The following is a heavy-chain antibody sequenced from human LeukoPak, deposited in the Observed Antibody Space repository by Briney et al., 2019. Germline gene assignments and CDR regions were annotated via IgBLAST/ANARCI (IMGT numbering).Heavy chain of an antibody. Sequence: PGGSLRLSCAASGFTFSSYWMSWVRQAPGKGLEWVANIKQDGSEKYYVDSVKGRFTISRDNAKNSLYLQMNSLRAEETAVYYCARVSLYANIVATIGGDLDYWGQGTLVTVSS. V-gene: IGHV3-7*01. D-gene: IGHD5-12*01. J-gene: IGHJ4*02. CDR2: IKQDGSEK. CDR1: GFTFSSYW. CDR3: ARVSLYANIVATIGGDLDY.